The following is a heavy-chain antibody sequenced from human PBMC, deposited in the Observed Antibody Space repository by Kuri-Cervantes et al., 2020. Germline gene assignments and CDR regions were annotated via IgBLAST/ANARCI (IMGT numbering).Heavy chain of an antibody. CDR1: GVSIIGRNW. J-gene: IGHJ2*01. D-gene: IGHD1-26*01. CDR3: ARKLHYWYFDL. V-gene: IGHV4-4*02. CDR2: IYHTGST. Sequence: SQTLSLTCAVSGVSIIGRNWWSWVRQPPGKGLEWIGEIYHTGSTNYYPSLKSRVTMSVDKSKNQFSLKLNYVIAADTAVYFCARKLHYWYFDLWGRGTLVTVSS.